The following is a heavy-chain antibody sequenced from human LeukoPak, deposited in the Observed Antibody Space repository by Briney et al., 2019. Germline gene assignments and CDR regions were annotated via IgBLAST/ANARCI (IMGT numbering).Heavy chain of an antibody. D-gene: IGHD1-26*01. CDR1: SYSISRGYY. V-gene: IGHV4-38-2*01. Sequence: SETVSLTCAVSSYSISRGYYWGWIRPPPGKGLEWIGSIYHSGSTYYNPALKSRVTISVDTYKNQFSLKTRTGTGGDTALYPCADGGSYNAFDTSGPGTTGTVSS. J-gene: IGHJ3*02. CDR3: ADGGSYNAFDT. CDR2: IYHSGST.